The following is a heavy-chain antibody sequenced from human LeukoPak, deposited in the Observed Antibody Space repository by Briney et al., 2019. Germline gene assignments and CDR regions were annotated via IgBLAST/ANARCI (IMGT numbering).Heavy chain of an antibody. CDR3: ARHHRVDYYDSSGYFDY. CDR1: GGSISSGGYY. Sequence: PSETLSLTCTVSGGSISSGGYYWSWIRQHPGKGLEWIGYIYYSGSTYYNPSLKSRVTISVDTSKNQFSLKLSSVTAADTAVYYCARHHRVDYYDSSGYFDYWGQGTLVTVSS. D-gene: IGHD3-22*01. CDR2: IYYSGST. V-gene: IGHV4-31*03. J-gene: IGHJ4*02.